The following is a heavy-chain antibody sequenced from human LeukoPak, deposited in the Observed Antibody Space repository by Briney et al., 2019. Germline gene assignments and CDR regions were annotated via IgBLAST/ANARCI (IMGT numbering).Heavy chain of an antibody. D-gene: IGHD2-15*01. J-gene: IGHJ3*02. CDR2: IYYSGST. CDR3: ARGIVVVVAGARAFDI. Sequence: SETLSLTCTVSGGSISSYYWSWIRQPPGKGLEWIGYIYYSGSTNYNPSLTSRVTISVDTSKNQFSLKLSSVTAADTAVYYCARGIVVVVAGARAFDIWGQGTMVTVSS. CDR1: GGSISSYY. V-gene: IGHV4-59*01.